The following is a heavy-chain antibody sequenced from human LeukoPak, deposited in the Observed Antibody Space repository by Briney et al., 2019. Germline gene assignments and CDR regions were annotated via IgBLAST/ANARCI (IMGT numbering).Heavy chain of an antibody. Sequence: PGGSLRLSCAASGFTFSSYAMSWVRQAPGKGLEWVAVISYDGSNKYYADSVKGRFTISRDNSKNTLYLQMNSLRAEDTAVYYCAKDFRYDSSGYHDAFDIWGQGTMVTVSS. D-gene: IGHD3-22*01. CDR1: GFTFSSYA. V-gene: IGHV3-30*04. CDR3: AKDFRYDSSGYHDAFDI. J-gene: IGHJ3*02. CDR2: ISYDGSNK.